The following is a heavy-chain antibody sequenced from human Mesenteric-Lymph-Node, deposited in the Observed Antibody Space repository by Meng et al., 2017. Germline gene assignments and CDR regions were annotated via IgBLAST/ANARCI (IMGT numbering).Heavy chain of an antibody. CDR3: ARGLSPYYDILTGYYIVRPFDY. D-gene: IGHD3-9*01. CDR2: MNPNSGNT. J-gene: IGHJ4*02. V-gene: IGHV1-8*02. CDR1: GYTFTGYY. Sequence: ASVKVSCKASGYTFTGYYMHWVRQAPGQGLEWMGWMNPNSGNTGYAQKFQGRVTMTRNTSISTAYMELSSLRSEDTAVYYCARGLSPYYDILTGYYIVRPFDYWGQGTLVTVSS.